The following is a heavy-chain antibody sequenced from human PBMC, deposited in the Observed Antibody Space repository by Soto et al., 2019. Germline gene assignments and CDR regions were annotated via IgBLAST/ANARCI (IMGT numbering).Heavy chain of an antibody. D-gene: IGHD3-10*01. Sequence: VQLQQWGAGLLKPSETLSLTCAVYGGSFSKYYWNWIRQSPGKGLEWIGEINHRGSTNYKTSLKSRVTISADTSKNQFSLKLSSVTAADTAVYYCARGRGEMSTFYYYYALDIWGQGTTVTVSS. CDR2: INHRGST. V-gene: IGHV4-34*01. CDR1: GGSFSKYY. CDR3: ARGRGEMSTFYYYYALDI. J-gene: IGHJ6*02.